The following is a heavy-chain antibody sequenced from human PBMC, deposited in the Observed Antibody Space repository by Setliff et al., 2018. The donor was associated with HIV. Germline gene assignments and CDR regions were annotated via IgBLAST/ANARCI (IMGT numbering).Heavy chain of an antibody. CDR2: IYYNGGT. CDR3: TRGIGGIGYYPDY. J-gene: IGHJ4*02. Sequence: SETLSLTCTVSGASITGYYWSWIRQPPGKGMEWIGYIYYNGGTNYNPSLKSRVTMLVDTSENHFTLKLTFVTAADAAMYYCTRGIGGIGYYPDYWGQGTLVTVSS. D-gene: IGHD3-22*01. CDR1: GASITGYY. V-gene: IGHV4-59*01.